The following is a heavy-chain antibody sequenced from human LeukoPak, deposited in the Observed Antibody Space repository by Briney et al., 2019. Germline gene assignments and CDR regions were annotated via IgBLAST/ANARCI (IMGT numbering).Heavy chain of an antibody. Sequence: GGSLRLSCAASGFTFSNYGMSWVRQAPGKGLEWVAFIRYDGSNKYYADSVKGRFTISRDNSKNTLYLQMNSLRAEDTAVYYCAKDGLAYYYDSSGATDAFDIWGQGTMVTVSS. J-gene: IGHJ3*02. D-gene: IGHD3-22*01. V-gene: IGHV3-30*02. CDR3: AKDGLAYYYDSSGATDAFDI. CDR2: IRYDGSNK. CDR1: GFTFSNYG.